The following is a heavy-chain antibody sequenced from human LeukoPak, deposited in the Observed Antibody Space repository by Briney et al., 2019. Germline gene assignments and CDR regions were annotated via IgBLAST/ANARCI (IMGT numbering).Heavy chain of an antibody. V-gene: IGHV1-46*01. CDR1: GYTFTSYY. D-gene: IGHD3-3*01. CDR3: AREVGFWSGYYQD. J-gene: IGHJ4*02. CDR2: INPSGGST. Sequence: ASVKVSCKASGYTFTSYYMHWVRQAPGQGLEWMGVINPSGGSTSYAQKFQGRDTMTRDTSTSTVYMELSSLRSEDTAVYYCAREVGFWSGYYQDWGQGTLVTVSS.